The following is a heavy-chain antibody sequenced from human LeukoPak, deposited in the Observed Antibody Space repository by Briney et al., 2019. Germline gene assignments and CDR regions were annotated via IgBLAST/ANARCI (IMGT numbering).Heavy chain of an antibody. D-gene: IGHD1-26*01. V-gene: IGHV4-4*07. CDR2: IYTSGST. J-gene: IGHJ3*02. CDR3: ARDSGIGGALDAFDI. Sequence: SETLSLTCTVSGGSISSYYWSWIRQPAGKGLEWIGRIYTSGSTNYNPSLKSRVTMSVDTSKNQFSLKLSSVTAADTAVYYCARDSGIGGALDAFDIWGQGTMVTVSS. CDR1: GGSISSYY.